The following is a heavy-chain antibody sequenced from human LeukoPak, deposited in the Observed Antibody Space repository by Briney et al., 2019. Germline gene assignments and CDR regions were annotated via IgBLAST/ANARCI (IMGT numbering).Heavy chain of an antibody. Sequence: WIRQHPGKGLEWIGYIYYSGNTYYNPSLKSRVTISLDTSKNQFSLKLSSVTAADTAVYYCAGEESSWLSFDYWGQGILVTVSS. CDR2: IYYSGNT. V-gene: IGHV4-31*02. CDR3: AGEESSWLSFDY. J-gene: IGHJ4*02. D-gene: IGHD6-13*01.